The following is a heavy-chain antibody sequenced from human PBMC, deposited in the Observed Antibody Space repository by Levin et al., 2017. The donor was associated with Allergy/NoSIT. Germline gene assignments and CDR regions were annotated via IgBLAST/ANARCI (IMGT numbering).Heavy chain of an antibody. CDR2: IYDSGST. CDR1: GGSISSYY. V-gene: IGHV4-59*08. J-gene: IGHJ4*02. D-gene: IGHD5-24*01. Sequence: SQTLSLPCTVSGGSISSYYWSWIRQPPGKGLEWIGYIYDSGSTNYNPSLKSRVTISVDTSKNQFSLKLNSVTAADTAVYYCARQGKRWLQAAYWGQGTLVTVSS. CDR3: ARQGKRWLQAAY.